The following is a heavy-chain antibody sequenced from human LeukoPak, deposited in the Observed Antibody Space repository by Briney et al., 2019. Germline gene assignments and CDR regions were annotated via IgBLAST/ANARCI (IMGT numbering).Heavy chain of an antibody. CDR3: ARSPVVVDGFDI. CDR2: INSDGSSI. Sequence: GGSLRLSCAASGFTFSSYWMYWVRQAPGKGLVWVSRINSDGSSISYADSVKGRCSISRDNAKNTLYLQMNSLRAEDTAVYYCARSPVVVDGFDIWGQGTMVTVSS. D-gene: IGHD2-2*01. V-gene: IGHV3-74*01. CDR1: GFTFSSYW. J-gene: IGHJ3*02.